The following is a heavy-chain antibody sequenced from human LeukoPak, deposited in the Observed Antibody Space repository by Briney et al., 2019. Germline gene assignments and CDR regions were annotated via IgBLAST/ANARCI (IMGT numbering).Heavy chain of an antibody. D-gene: IGHD5-12*01. CDR1: GGSISSGGYS. CDR3: ARVGPLNIVATITWFDY. V-gene: IGHV4-30-2*01. J-gene: IGHJ4*02. CDR2: IYHSGST. Sequence: SQTLSLTCAVSGGSISSGGYSWSWIRQPPGKGLEWIGYIYHSGSTYYNPSLKSRVTISVDRSKNQFSLKLSSVTAADTAVYYCARVGPLNIVATITWFDYWGQGTLVTVSS.